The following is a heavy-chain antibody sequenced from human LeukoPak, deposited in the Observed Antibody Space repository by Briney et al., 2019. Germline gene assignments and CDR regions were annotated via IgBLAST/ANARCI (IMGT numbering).Heavy chain of an antibody. J-gene: IGHJ4*02. CDR1: GFTFANDY. CDR3: TSDWGVLADN. Sequence: GGSLRLSCAASGFTFANDYMSWVRQAPGKGLEWVGRIKNKVAGGTADYSAPVKGRFTISRDDSKTTLYLQMDSLKTEDTAVYYCTSDWGVLADNWGQGTLVTVSS. D-gene: IGHD3-16*01. V-gene: IGHV3-15*01. CDR2: IKNKVAGGTA.